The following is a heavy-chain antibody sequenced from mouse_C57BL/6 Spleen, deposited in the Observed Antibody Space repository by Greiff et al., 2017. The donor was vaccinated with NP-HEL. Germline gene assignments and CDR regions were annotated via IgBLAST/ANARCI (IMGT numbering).Heavy chain of an antibody. CDR3: ARSGYGSSYWYFDV. J-gene: IGHJ1*03. V-gene: IGHV1-69*01. Sequence: VQLQQPGAELVMPGASVKLSCKASGYTFTSYWMHWVKQRPGQGLEWIGEIDPSDSYTNYNQKFKGKSPLTVDKSSSTAYMQLSSLTSEDSAVYYCARSGYGSSYWYFDVWGTGTTVTVSS. D-gene: IGHD1-1*01. CDR2: IDPSDSYT. CDR1: GYTFTSYW.